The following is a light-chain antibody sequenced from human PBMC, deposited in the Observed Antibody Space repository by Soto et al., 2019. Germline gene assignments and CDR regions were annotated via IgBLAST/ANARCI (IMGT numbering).Light chain of an antibody. CDR3: QQYGSSPPYT. CDR2: GAS. V-gene: IGKV3-20*01. Sequence: EIVLTQSPGTLSLSPGEGATLSCRASQSVSSNYLAWYQQKPGQAPRLLIFGASNRASDIPVRFGGSGSGTDFTLTIRRLEPEDFAVYYCQQYGSSPPYTFGQGTKLEIK. J-gene: IGKJ2*01. CDR1: QSVSSNY.